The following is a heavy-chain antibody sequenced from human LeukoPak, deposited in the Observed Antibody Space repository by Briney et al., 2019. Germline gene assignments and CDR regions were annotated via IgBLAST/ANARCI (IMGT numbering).Heavy chain of an antibody. CDR3: ARGRGSS. D-gene: IGHD2-21*01. V-gene: IGHV3-48*02. Sequence: PGGSLRLSCAASGFTFSTYDMNWVRQAPGKGLEWISYIGTRGTTMYYADSVKGRFTISRDNAKNSLYLQVNSLRDEDTAIYYCARGRGSSWGQGTLVTVSS. CDR1: GFTFSTYD. J-gene: IGHJ5*02. CDR2: IGTRGTTM.